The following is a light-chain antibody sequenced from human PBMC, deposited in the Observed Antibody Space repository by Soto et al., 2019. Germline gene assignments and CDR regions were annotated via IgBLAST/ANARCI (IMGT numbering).Light chain of an antibody. CDR2: DVI. Sequence: QSALTQPPSASGSPGQSVTISCTGTSRDIGGYDFVSWYQQHPGKAPKLLIYDVIKRPSGVPDRFSCSKSGNTASLTVSGLQTDDEADYYCSSYGGSNNLLFGGGTKVTVL. V-gene: IGLV2-8*01. CDR1: SRDIGGYDF. CDR3: SSYGGSNNLL. J-gene: IGLJ2*01.